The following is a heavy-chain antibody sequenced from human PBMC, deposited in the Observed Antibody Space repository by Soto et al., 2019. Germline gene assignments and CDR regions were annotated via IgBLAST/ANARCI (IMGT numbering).Heavy chain of an antibody. J-gene: IGHJ4*02. CDR1: GFTFSGFW. V-gene: IGHV3-74*01. CDR3: ARVSNQQAIGPFFDK. D-gene: IGHD2-21*01. Sequence: EVQLVESGGGLVQPGGSLRLSCAASGFTFSGFWMHWVRQAPGKGLVWVSRINSDASVTAYAASVKGRFTISRDNAKKMLFLQMNSLRAEDTAVYYCARVSNQQAIGPFFDKWGQGTQVTVSS. CDR2: INSDASVT.